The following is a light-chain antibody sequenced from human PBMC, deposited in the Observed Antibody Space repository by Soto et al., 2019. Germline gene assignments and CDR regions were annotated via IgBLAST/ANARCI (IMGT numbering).Light chain of an antibody. CDR2: DVN. V-gene: IGLV2-14*01. CDR3: SSYTRSNTYV. J-gene: IGLJ1*01. Sequence: LTQPASVSGSPGQSITISCTGTSSDVGGYNYVSWYQQHPGKAPKLMIYDVNNRPSGVSNRFSGSKSGNTASLTISGLQAEDEADYYCSSYTRSNTYVFGTGTKVTVL. CDR1: SSDVGGYNY.